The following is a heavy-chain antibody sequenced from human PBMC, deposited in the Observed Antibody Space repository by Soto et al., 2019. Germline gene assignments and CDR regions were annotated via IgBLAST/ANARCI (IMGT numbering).Heavy chain of an antibody. D-gene: IGHD3-22*01. CDR1: GGTFSSYA. CDR2: IIPIFGTA. J-gene: IGHJ1*01. CDR3: ARDYDSSGYSFQH. V-gene: IGHV1-69*13. Sequence: SVKVSCKASGGTFSSYAISWVRQAPGQGLEWMGGIIPIFGTANYAQKFQGRVTITADESTSTAYMGLSSLRSEDTAVYYCARDYDSSGYSFQHWGQGTLVTVSS.